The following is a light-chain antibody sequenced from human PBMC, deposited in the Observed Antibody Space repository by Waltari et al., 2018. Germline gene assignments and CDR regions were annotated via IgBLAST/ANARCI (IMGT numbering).Light chain of an antibody. Sequence: QSALTQPASVSGSPGQSITISCTGTSSDVGGYNYVPWYQQHPGKAPNLMIYDDSNRPSGVSNRFSGSKSGNTASLTISGLQAEDEADYYCTSYTSSSSLVFGTGTKVTVL. CDR3: TSYTSSSSLV. CDR1: SSDVGGYNY. V-gene: IGLV2-14*01. CDR2: DDS. J-gene: IGLJ1*01.